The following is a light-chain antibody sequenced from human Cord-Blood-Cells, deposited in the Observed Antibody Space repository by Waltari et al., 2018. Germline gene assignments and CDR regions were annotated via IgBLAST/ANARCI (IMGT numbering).Light chain of an antibody. CDR2: DVS. J-gene: IGLJ3*02. CDR3: SSYTSSSTWV. Sequence: QSALTQPASVSGSPGQSITISCTGTSSDVGGYNYDSWYQQHPGKAPNLMIYDVSKRPSGVSNRFSGSKSGNTASLTISGLQAEDEADYYCSSYTSSSTWVFGGGTKLTVL. CDR1: SSDVGGYNY. V-gene: IGLV2-14*01.